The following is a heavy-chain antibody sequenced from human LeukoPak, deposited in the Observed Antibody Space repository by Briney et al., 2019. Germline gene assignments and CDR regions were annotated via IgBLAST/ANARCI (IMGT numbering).Heavy chain of an antibody. Sequence: GGSLRLSCAASGSTFDDYGMSWVRQAPGKGLEWVSGINWNGGSTGYADSVKGRFTISGDNAKNSLYLQMNSLRAEDTALYYCARDGLIIAVAGTFDYWGQGTLVTVSS. CDR3: ARDGLIIAVAGTFDY. V-gene: IGHV3-20*04. D-gene: IGHD6-19*01. J-gene: IGHJ4*02. CDR1: GSTFDDYG. CDR2: INWNGGST.